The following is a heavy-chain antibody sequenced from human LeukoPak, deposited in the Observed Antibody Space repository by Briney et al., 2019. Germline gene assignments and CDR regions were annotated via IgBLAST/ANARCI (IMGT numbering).Heavy chain of an antibody. Sequence: SETLSHTCTVSGGSITSSIYYWGWIRQPPGKGLEWVGSIYHTGATYYNPSLKSRVTISVDTPKNQFSLRLSSVTAADTAVYYCAKHTSHDYYENSGYRIPFDYWGQGTLVTVSS. D-gene: IGHD3-22*01. CDR3: AKHTSHDYYENSGYRIPFDY. J-gene: IGHJ4*02. CDR2: IYHTGAT. V-gene: IGHV4-39*01. CDR1: GGSITSSIYY.